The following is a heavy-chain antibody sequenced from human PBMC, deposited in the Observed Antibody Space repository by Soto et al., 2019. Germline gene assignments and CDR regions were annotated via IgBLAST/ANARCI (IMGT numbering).Heavy chain of an antibody. J-gene: IGHJ2*01. V-gene: IGHV3-30-3*01. CDR3: ARDPLWGTAMVLWYFDL. CDR2: ISYDGSNK. CDR1: GFTFSSYA. Sequence: QVQLVESGGVVVQPGRSLRLSCAASGFTFSSYAMHWVRQAPGKGLEWVAVISYDGSNKYYADSVKGRFTISRDNSKNTLYLQMNSLRAEDTAVYYCARDPLWGTAMVLWYFDLWGRGTLVTVSS. D-gene: IGHD5-18*01.